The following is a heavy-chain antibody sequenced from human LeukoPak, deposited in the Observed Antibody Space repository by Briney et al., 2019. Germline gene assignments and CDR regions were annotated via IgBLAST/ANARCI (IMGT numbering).Heavy chain of an antibody. J-gene: IGHJ3*02. V-gene: IGHV4-61*02. CDR3: ARESWQEIVAARLDDAFDI. CDR2: IYTSGST. D-gene: IGHD6-6*01. CDR1: GGSISSGSYY. Sequence: SQTLSLTCTVSGGSISSGSYYWSWIRQPAGKGLEWIGRIYTSGSTNHNPSLKSRVTISVDTSKNQFSLKLSSVTAADTAVYYCARESWQEIVAARLDDAFDIWGQGTMVTVSS.